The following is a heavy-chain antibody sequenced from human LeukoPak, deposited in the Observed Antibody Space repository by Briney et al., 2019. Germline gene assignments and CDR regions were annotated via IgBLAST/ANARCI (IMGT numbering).Heavy chain of an antibody. Sequence: GGSLRLSCAASGFTFSSYGMHWVRQAPGKGLEGVAVISYDGSNKYYADSVKGRFTISRDSSKNTLYLQMNSLRAEDTAVYYRAKIPAIAAAGVDYWGQGTLVTVSS. V-gene: IGHV3-30*18. D-gene: IGHD6-13*01. J-gene: IGHJ4*02. CDR1: GFTFSSYG. CDR2: ISYDGSNK. CDR3: AKIPAIAAAGVDY.